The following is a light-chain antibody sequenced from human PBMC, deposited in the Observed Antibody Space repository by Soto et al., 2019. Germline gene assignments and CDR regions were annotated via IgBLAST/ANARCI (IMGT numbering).Light chain of an antibody. V-gene: IGKV1-39*01. CDR2: AAS. J-gene: IGKJ2*01. Sequence: DIQMTQSPSSLSASVGDRVTLTCRASRTIIGYLNWYQLKPGKAPNILIYAASSLHSGVPSRFSGSGSGTDFTLTISGLQREDVATYYCQQSYSTGYTFGQGTKVDI. CDR1: RTIIGY. CDR3: QQSYSTGYT.